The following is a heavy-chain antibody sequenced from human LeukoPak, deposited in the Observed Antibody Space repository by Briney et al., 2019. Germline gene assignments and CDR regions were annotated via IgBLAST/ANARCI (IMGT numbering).Heavy chain of an antibody. CDR1: GFTFSSYA. Sequence: SGGSLRLSCAASGFTFSSYAMSWVRQAPGKGLEWVSAITSSGGSTYYADSVKGRFTISRDNSKNTLYMQMSSLRADDTAVYYCARGSHGDHDYWGQGNLVTVSS. D-gene: IGHD4-17*01. J-gene: IGHJ4*02. CDR2: ITSSGGST. V-gene: IGHV3-23*01. CDR3: ARGSHGDHDY.